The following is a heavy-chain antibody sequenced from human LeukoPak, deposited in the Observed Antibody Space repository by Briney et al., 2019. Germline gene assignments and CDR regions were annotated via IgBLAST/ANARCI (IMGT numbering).Heavy chain of an antibody. CDR1: GYTFTSYD. Sequence: ASVKVSCKASGYTFTSYDINWVRQATGQGLEWMGWMNPNSGNTGYAQKFQGRVTITRNTSISTAYMELSSLRAEDTAVYYCAKEYCTSTNCRVYYYYYTDVWGKGTTVTISS. CDR3: AKEYCTSTNCRVYYYYYTDV. V-gene: IGHV1-8*03. D-gene: IGHD2-2*01. CDR2: MNPNSGNT. J-gene: IGHJ6*03.